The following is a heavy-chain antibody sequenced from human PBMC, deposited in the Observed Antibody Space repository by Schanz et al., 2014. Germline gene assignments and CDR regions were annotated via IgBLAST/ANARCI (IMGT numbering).Heavy chain of an antibody. V-gene: IGHV3-13*01. CDR1: GFTFSSYD. J-gene: IGHJ5*02. CDR3: ARGEGGYSSGGSCYEWFDP. CDR2: IGTAGDT. D-gene: IGHD2-15*01. Sequence: EVQLVESGGGLVQPGGSLRLSCAASGFTFSSYDMHWVRQATGKGLEWVSAIGTAGDTYYPGSVKGRFTISRENAKNSLYLQMNSLRAGDTAVYYCARGEGGYSSGGSCYEWFDPWGQGTLVTVSS.